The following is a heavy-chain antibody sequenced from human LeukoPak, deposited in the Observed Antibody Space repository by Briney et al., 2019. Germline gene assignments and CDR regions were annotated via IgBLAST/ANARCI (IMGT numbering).Heavy chain of an antibody. D-gene: IGHD3-3*01. J-gene: IGHJ4*02. CDR2: IYTSGST. CDR1: GGSISSGSYY. V-gene: IGHV4-61*02. Sequence: SETLSLTCTVSGGSISSGSYYWSWIRQPAGKGLEWIGRIYTSGSTNYNPSLKSRITISVDTSKNQFSLKRTSATPAATAVYDCSSHNFWSGNNDYWGQGTLVTVSS. CDR3: SSHNFWSGNNDY.